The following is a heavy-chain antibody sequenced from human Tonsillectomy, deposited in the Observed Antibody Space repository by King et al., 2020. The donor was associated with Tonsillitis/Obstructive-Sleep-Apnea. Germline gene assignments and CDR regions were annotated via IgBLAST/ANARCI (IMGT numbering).Heavy chain of an antibody. Sequence: VQLVESGGDVVQPGRSLRLSCAASGFTFSSYAMDWVLQAPGKGLEWVALISHDVTNKYYADSFKGRFTISRDNSKNTLYLQMNSLRDEDTSVYYCARGGYCTSDSCSHLRWVDPWGQGTLVTVSS. V-gene: IGHV3-30*01. D-gene: IGHD2-2*01. CDR1: GFTFSSYA. CDR3: ARGGYCTSDSCSHLRWVDP. J-gene: IGHJ5*02. CDR2: ISHDVTNK.